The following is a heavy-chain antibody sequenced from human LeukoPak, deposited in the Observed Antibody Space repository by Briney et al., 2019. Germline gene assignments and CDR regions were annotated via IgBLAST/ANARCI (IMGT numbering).Heavy chain of an antibody. V-gene: IGHV3-23*01. J-gene: IGHJ4*02. D-gene: IGHD2-2*01. Sequence: GGSLRLSCAASGFTFSSYAMSWVRQAPGKGLEWVSAISGSGGSTYYADSVKGRFTISRDNSKNTLYLQMNSLRAEDTAVYYCAKDCSSTSCYFMAGDYWGQGTLVAVSS. CDR1: GFTFSSYA. CDR2: ISGSGGST. CDR3: AKDCSSTSCYFMAGDY.